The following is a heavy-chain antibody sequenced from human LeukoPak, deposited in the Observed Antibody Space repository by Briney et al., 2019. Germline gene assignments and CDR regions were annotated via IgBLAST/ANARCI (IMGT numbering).Heavy chain of an antibody. J-gene: IGHJ4*02. Sequence: GGSLRLSCAASGFTFSNYWIHWVRQPPGKGLVWVSSIDNAWSITTYADSVKGRFTISRDNAENTLYLQMNSLRVEDTAVYYCVRSAFHAGSGNYYDYWGQGTLVTVSS. D-gene: IGHD3-22*01. CDR1: GFTFSNYW. V-gene: IGHV3-74*03. CDR2: IDNAWSIT. CDR3: VRSAFHAGSGNYYDY.